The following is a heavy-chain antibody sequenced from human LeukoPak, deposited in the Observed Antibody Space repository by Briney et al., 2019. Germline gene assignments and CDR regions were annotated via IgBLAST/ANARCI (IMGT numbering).Heavy chain of an antibody. J-gene: IGHJ6*03. D-gene: IGHD2/OR15-2a*01. CDR2: IIPIFGTA. V-gene: IGHV1-69*05. CDR3: ARGSTPYYYYYMDV. CDR1: GGTFSSYA. Sequence: SVKVSCKASGGTFSSYAISWVRQAPGQGREWMGRIIPIFGTANYAQKFQGRVTITTDESTSTAYMELSSLRSEDTAVYYCARGSTPYYYYYMDVWGKGTTVTVSS.